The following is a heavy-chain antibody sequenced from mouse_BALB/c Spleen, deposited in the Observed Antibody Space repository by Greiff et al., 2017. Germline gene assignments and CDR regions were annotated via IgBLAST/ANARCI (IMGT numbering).Heavy chain of an antibody. D-gene: IGHD1-1*01. J-gene: IGHJ4*01. V-gene: IGHV3-2*02. Sequence: EVQGVESGPGLVKPSQSLSLTCTVTGYSITSDYAWNWIRQFPGNKLEWMGYISYSGSTSYNPSLKSRISITRDTSKNQFFLQLNSVTTEDTATYYCARSHYYYYAMDYWGQGTSVTVSS. CDR2: ISYSGST. CDR1: GYSITSDYA. CDR3: ARSHYYYYAMDY.